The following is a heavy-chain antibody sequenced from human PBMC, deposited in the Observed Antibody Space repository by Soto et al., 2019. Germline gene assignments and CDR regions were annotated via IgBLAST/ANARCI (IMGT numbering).Heavy chain of an antibody. CDR3: ARFLEGIGYSRDSNYRAYYYYGMDV. D-gene: IGHD4-4*01. CDR1: AYTFTSYA. V-gene: IGHV1-3*01. Sequence: ALVTVYCRTSAYTFTSYAMHCVRPAPGQRLDWMGWINAGNGNTKYSQKFQGRVTITRDTSASTAYMELSSLRSEDTAVYYCARFLEGIGYSRDSNYRAYYYYGMDVWGQGTTVTVSS. J-gene: IGHJ6*02. CDR2: INAGNGNT.